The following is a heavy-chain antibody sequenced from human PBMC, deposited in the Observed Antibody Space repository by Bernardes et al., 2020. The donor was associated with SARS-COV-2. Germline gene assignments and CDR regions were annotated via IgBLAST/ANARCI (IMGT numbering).Heavy chain of an antibody. V-gene: IGHV4-61*01. Sequence: SETLSLTCTVSGGPINFDSVHWSWIRQPPGKGLEWIGHVYYRGGNKYNPSLDSRATISQDASNKQFSLTLRSMTAADTAVYYCLGYTAGGAGLGYWGQGVLVTVSS. CDR1: GGPINFDSVH. CDR2: VYYRGGN. J-gene: IGHJ4*02. D-gene: IGHD5-12*01. CDR3: LGYTAGGAGLGY.